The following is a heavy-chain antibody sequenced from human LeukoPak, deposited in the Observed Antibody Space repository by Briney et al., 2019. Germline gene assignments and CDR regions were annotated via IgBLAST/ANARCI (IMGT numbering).Heavy chain of an antibody. CDR2: ISSGSTYI. V-gene: IGHV3-21*01. CDR1: GFTSSTYS. J-gene: IGHJ3*02. D-gene: IGHD2-15*01. CDR3: ARGYCSGGSCYFNAFDI. Sequence: GGSLRLSCAASGFTSSTYSMNWVRQAPGKGLEWVSSISSGSTYIYYADSVKGRFTISRDNAKNSVFLQMNSLRAEDTAVYYCARGYCSGGSCYFNAFDIWGQGTLVIVSS.